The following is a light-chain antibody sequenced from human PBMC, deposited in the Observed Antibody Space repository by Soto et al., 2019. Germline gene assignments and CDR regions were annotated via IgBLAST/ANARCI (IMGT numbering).Light chain of an antibody. CDR2: DAF. V-gene: IGKV3D-20*01. CDR3: QQYVLLPT. CDR1: QSVTSYY. J-gene: IGKJ1*01. Sequence: EIVLTQSPATLSLSPGETATLSCRASQSVTSYYLAWYQQQPGLAPRLLIHDAFSRATGIPDRFSGSGSGTDFTLTINSLEPEDFAVYYCQQYVLLPTFGQGTKVEIK.